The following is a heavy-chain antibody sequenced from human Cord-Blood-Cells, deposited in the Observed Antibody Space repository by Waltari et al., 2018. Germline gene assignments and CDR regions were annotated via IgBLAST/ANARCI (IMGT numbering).Heavy chain of an antibody. V-gene: IGHV4-31*03. CDR1: GGPISSGGYY. CDR2: IYYSGST. D-gene: IGHD3-3*01. CDR3: AITRFWSGYFDY. Sequence: QVQLQESGPGLVKPSQTLSLTCTVSGGPISSGGYYWSWIRQHPGKGLEWIGYIYYSGSTYYNPSLKSRVTISVDTSKNQFSLKLSSVTAADTAVYYCAITRFWSGYFDYWGQGTLVTVSS. J-gene: IGHJ4*02.